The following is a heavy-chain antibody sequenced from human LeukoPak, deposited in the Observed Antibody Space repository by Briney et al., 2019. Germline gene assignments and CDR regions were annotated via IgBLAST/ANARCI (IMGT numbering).Heavy chain of an antibody. CDR1: GGSISSGGYY. V-gene: IGHV4-31*03. D-gene: IGHD5-24*01. CDR3: ARDRNGDYYFDY. J-gene: IGHJ4*02. CDR2: IYYSGST. Sequence: SETLSLTCTVSGGSISSGGYYWSWIRQHPGKGLEWIGYIYYSGSTYYNPSFKSRVTISVDTSENQFSLKLSSVTAADTAVYYCARDRNGDYYFDYWGQGTLVTVSS.